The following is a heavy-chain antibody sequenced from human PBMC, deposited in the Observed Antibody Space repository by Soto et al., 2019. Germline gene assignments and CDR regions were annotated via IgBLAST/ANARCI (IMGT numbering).Heavy chain of an antibody. CDR1: GYTFTSYA. V-gene: IGHV1-3*01. Sequence: ASVKVSCKASGYTFTSYAMHWVRQAPGQRLEWMGWINAGNGNTKYSQKFQGRVTITRDTSASTAYMELSSLRSEDTAVYYCAREGQDIVVVPAAKSPWFDPWGQGTLVTVSS. CDR2: INAGNGNT. J-gene: IGHJ5*02. CDR3: AREGQDIVVVPAAKSPWFDP. D-gene: IGHD2-2*01.